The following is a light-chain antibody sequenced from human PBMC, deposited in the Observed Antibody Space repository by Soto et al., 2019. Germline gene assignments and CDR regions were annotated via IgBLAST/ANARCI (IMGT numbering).Light chain of an antibody. V-gene: IGKV3-20*01. CDR1: QSVGSSY. J-gene: IGKJ1*01. CDR2: GAS. Sequence: EIVLTQSPGTLSLSPGERAALSCRASQSVGSSYLAWYQQKPGQPPRLLIYGASIRATDIPDRFSGSGSGADFTLTISSLEPEDFAVYYCQQYGTSLPITFGQGTKVDIK. CDR3: QQYGTSLPIT.